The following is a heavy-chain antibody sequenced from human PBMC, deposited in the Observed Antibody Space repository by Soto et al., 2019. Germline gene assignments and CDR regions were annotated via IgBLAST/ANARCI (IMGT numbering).Heavy chain of an antibody. CDR2: ISSSGSTI. Sequence: GGSLRLSCAASGFTFSSYAMSWVRQAPGKGLEWVSYISSSGSTIYYADSVKGRFTISRDNAKNSLYLQMNSLRAEDTAVYYCAAARITIFGVVNTQENWFDPWGQGTLVTVSS. V-gene: IGHV3-48*01. D-gene: IGHD3-3*01. CDR1: GFTFSSYA. J-gene: IGHJ5*02. CDR3: AAARITIFGVVNTQENWFDP.